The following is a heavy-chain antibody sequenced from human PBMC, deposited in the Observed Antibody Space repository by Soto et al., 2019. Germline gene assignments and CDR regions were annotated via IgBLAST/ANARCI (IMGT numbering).Heavy chain of an antibody. Sequence: PETLSVTCAVSGYSISSGYYWGWIRQPPGKGLEWIGTIYHSGSTYYNPSLKSRVTISVDTSKNQFSLKLSSVTAADTAVYFCAREGDYVLRFLERLSAGGISFDYWCQVTLVT. D-gene: IGHD3-3*01. CDR3: AREGDYVLRFLERLSAGGISFDY. CDR1: GYSISSGYY. CDR2: IYHSGST. J-gene: IGHJ4*02. V-gene: IGHV4-38-2*02.